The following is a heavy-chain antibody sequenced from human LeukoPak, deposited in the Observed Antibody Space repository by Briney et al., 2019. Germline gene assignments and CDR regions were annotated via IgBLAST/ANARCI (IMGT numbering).Heavy chain of an antibody. CDR2: INSGGSAI. Sequence: GGSLRLSCAASGFTFNSYEMNWVRQAPGKGLEWVSYINSGGSAIYYADSVKGRFTISRDNAKNSLYLQMNSLRADDTAVYYCARGGSYVHYWGEGTLVTVSS. CDR3: ARGGSYVHY. J-gene: IGHJ4*02. D-gene: IGHD1-26*01. V-gene: IGHV3-48*03. CDR1: GFTFNSYE.